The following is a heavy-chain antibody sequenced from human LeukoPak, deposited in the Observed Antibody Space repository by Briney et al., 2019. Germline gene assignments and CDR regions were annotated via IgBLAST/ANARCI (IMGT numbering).Heavy chain of an antibody. J-gene: IGHJ4*02. CDR1: GFTFTSYS. CDR2: TKSSSSYI. Sequence: GSLRLSFAASGFTFTSYSMNWVRQAPGKGLEWVSSTKSSSSYIYYADAVKGRFTISRDNAKNSLYLEMNSLRAEDTAVYYCARDACSSTNCYSFDYWGQGTLVTVSS. V-gene: IGHV3-21*01. D-gene: IGHD2-2*01. CDR3: ARDACSSTNCYSFDY.